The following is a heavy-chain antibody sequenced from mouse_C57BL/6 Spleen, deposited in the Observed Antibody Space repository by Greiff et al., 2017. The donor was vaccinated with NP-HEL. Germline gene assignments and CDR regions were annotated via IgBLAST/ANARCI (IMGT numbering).Heavy chain of an antibody. CDR1: GYTFTSYN. CDR3: ARAHYYGSSYVFDY. CDR2: IYPGNGDT. D-gene: IGHD1-1*01. V-gene: IGHV1-12*01. J-gene: IGHJ2*01. Sequence: LQQSGAELVRPGASVKMSCKASGYTFTSYNMHWVKQTPRQGLEWIGAIYPGNGDTSYNQKFKGKATLTVDKSSSTAYMQLSSLTSEDSAVYFCARAHYYGSSYVFDYWGQGTTLTVSS.